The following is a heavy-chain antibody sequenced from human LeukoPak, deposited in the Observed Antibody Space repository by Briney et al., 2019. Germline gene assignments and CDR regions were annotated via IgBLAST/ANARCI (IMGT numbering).Heavy chain of an antibody. Sequence: SQTLSLTCTVSGGSISRSNYYWSWIRQPAGKGLEWIGHIYTSGSTNYNPSLKSRVTISVDTSKNQFSLKLSSVTAADTAVYYCARSYYDYVWGSYRYFDYWGQGTLVTVSS. J-gene: IGHJ4*02. CDR1: GGSISRSNYY. V-gene: IGHV4-61*09. CDR2: IYTSGST. D-gene: IGHD3-16*02. CDR3: ARSYYDYVWGSYRYFDY.